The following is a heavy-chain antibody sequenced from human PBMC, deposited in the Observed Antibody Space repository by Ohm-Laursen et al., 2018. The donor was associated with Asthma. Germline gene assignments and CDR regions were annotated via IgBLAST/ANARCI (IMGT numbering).Heavy chain of an antibody. CDR2: ISFEGST. CDR3: AFCSGGTCYHGVFDF. V-gene: IGHV4-39*01. Sequence: TLSLTCTVSGDSISSSRSYWGWIRLPPGKGLDWIGIISFEGSTYYNPSLGSRLTMSVDTSKTLVSLTLSSVTVADTAMYYCAFCSGGTCYHGVFDFWGQGSMVTVSS. J-gene: IGHJ3*01. CDR1: GDSISSSRSY. D-gene: IGHD2-15*01.